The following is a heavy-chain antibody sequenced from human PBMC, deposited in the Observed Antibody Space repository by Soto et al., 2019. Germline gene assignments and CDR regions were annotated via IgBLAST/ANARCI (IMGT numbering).Heavy chain of an antibody. CDR1: GFTFSSYW. J-gene: IGHJ6*02. CDR2: IKQDGSEK. CDR3: ARDIVAVAGTHGFVVDV. Sequence: GGSLRLSCAASGFTFSSYWMSWVRQAPGKGLEWVANIKQDGSEKYYVDSVKGRFTISRDNAKNSLYLQMNSLRAEDTAVYYCARDIVAVAGTHGFVVDVWGQGTTVTVSS. D-gene: IGHD6-19*01. V-gene: IGHV3-7*01.